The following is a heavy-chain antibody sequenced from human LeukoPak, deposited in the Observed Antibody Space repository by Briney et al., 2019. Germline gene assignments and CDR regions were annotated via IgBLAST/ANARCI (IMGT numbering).Heavy chain of an antibody. V-gene: IGHV5-51*01. CDR1: GHSFTNHW. D-gene: IGHD5-12*01. J-gene: IGHJ4*02. CDR2: IYPGDSDT. Sequence: GESLKISCEASGHSFTNHWIGWVRQMPGKGLEWMGIIYPGDSDTRYSPSFQGQVTISADKSITTAYLQWSSLKASDTAMYYCARRYSGYDFWGQGTLVTVSS. CDR3: ARRYSGYDF.